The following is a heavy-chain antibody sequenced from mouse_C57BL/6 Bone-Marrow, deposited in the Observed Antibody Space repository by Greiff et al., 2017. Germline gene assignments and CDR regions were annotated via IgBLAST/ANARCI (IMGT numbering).Heavy chain of an antibody. Sequence: EVQGVESGGDLVKPGGSLKLSCAASGFTFSSYGMSWVRQTPDKRLEWVATISSGGSYTYYPDSVKGRFTISRDNAKNTLYLQMSSLKSEDTAMYYCARGAVTTVVATSFDYWGQGTTLTVSS. V-gene: IGHV5-6*01. J-gene: IGHJ2*01. CDR2: ISSGGSYT. CDR3: ARGAVTTVVATSFDY. D-gene: IGHD1-1*01. CDR1: GFTFSSYG.